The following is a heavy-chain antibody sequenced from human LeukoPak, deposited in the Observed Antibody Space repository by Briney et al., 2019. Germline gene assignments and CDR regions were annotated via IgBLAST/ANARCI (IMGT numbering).Heavy chain of an antibody. V-gene: IGHV3-53*01. D-gene: IGHD4-17*01. CDR1: GFTFSSYA. J-gene: IGHJ4*02. Sequence: GGSLRLSCAASGFTFSSYAMSWVRQAPGKGLEWVSVIYSGGSTYYADSVKGRFTISRDNSKNTLYLQMNSLRAEDTAVYYCARVSTVTRVYFDYWGQGTLVTVSS. CDR3: ARVSTVTRVYFDY. CDR2: IYSGGST.